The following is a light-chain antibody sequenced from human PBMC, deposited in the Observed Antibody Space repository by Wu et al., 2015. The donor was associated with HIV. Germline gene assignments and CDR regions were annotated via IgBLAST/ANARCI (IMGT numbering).Light chain of an antibody. CDR1: QGISSY. J-gene: IGKJ1*01. CDR3: QQYNSYSWT. V-gene: IGKV1-5*03. Sequence: DIQLTQSPSFLSVSVGDRVTITCRASQGISSYLAWYQQKPGKAPKLLIYKASSLESGVPSRFSGSGSGTEFTLTISSLQPDDFATYYCQQYNSYSWTFGPGTKVEIK. CDR2: KAS.